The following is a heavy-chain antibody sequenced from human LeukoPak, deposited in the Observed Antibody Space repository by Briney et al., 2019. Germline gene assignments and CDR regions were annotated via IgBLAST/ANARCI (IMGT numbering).Heavy chain of an antibody. Sequence: ASVKVSCKASGYTFTSYDTNWVRQATGQGLEWMGWMNPNSGNTGYAQKFQGRVTMTRNTSISTAYMELSSLRSEDTAVYYCARTEGDILTGYYIGYYYYGMDVWGQGTTVTVSS. CDR3: ARTEGDILTGYYIGYYYYGMDV. CDR2: MNPNSGNT. D-gene: IGHD3-9*01. J-gene: IGHJ6*02. V-gene: IGHV1-8*01. CDR1: GYTFTSYD.